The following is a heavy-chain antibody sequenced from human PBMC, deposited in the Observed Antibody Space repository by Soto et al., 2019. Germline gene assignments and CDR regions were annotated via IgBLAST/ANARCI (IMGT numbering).Heavy chain of an antibody. D-gene: IGHD5-18*01. CDR3: ARGGGYSYVGVEY. CDR2: INSDGSST. V-gene: IGHV3-74*01. Sequence: EVQLVESGGGLVQPGGSLRLSCAASGFTFSSYWMHWVRQAPGKGLVWVSRINSDGSSTSYADSVKGRFTISRDNAKNTLYLPMNSLRAEDTAVYYCARGGGYSYVGVEYWGQGTLVTVSS. CDR1: GFTFSSYW. J-gene: IGHJ4*02.